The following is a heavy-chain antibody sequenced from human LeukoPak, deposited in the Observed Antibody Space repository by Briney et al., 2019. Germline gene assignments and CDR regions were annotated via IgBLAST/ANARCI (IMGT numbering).Heavy chain of an antibody. CDR3: ARAEAAGTPDY. CDR2: ISYDGSNK. V-gene: IGHV3-30-3*01. Sequence: PGRSLRLSCAASGFTFSSYAMDWVRQAPGKGLERVTLISYDGSNKYCADSVKGRFTISRDNSKNTLYLQMTSLRAEDTAVYYCARAEAAGTPDYWGQGTLVTVSS. J-gene: IGHJ4*02. CDR1: GFTFSSYA. D-gene: IGHD6-13*01.